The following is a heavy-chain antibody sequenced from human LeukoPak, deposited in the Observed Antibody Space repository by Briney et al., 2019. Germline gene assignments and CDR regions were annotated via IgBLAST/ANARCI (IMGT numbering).Heavy chain of an antibody. CDR3: VTDRYSDSAFGD. Sequence: PGGSLRLSCAASGITVSTFWMHWVRQAPGEVLVWVSRINTDGSVTNYADSVEGRFTISRDNAKNMLYLQMNDLRAEDTAVYYCVTDRYSDSAFGDWGQGTLVTVSS. CDR2: INTDGSVT. V-gene: IGHV3-74*01. D-gene: IGHD1-26*01. J-gene: IGHJ4*02. CDR1: GITVSTFW.